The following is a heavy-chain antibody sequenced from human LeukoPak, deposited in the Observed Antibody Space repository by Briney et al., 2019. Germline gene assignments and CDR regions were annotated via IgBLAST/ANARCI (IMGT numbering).Heavy chain of an antibody. D-gene: IGHD5-24*01. CDR2: ISTSGSSI. CDR3: ARDRTSDGPDY. Sequence: GRSLRLSCTASGFTFSDFEMNWVRQAPGKGLECVSYISTSGSSIYYADSVKGRFTISRDNAKNSLYLQMNSLRVEDTAVYYCARDRTSDGPDYWGQGTLVTVSS. CDR1: GFTFSDFE. V-gene: IGHV3-48*03. J-gene: IGHJ4*02.